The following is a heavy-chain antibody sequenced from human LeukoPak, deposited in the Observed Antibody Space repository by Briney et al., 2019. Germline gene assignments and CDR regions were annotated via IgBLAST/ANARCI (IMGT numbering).Heavy chain of an antibody. CDR1: GYIFIGYY. Sequence: ASVKVSCKASGYIFIGYYMNGVRPAPARGVEWVGWINHNTGDTKYAQHFQGRVTHNKETSITTAYLELSRLRPGDTAGLYCAKGRPAMADSNFDYWGQETLVTVFS. CDR2: INHNTGDT. V-gene: IGHV1-2*02. J-gene: IGHJ4*02. CDR3: AKGRPAMADSNFDY. D-gene: IGHD5-24*01.